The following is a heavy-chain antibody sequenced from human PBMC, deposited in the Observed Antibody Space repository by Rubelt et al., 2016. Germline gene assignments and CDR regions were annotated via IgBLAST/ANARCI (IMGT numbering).Heavy chain of an antibody. CDR3: ATDPVEATTVRHFDY. V-gene: IGHV3-30*19. D-gene: IGHD1-26*01. J-gene: IGHJ4*02. CDR2: ISSNGNIK. CDR1: GFTFRSYG. Sequence: AASGFTFRSYGMNWVRQAPGKGLEWVAVISSNGNIKYYADSVNGRFTISRDNSKNTLFLHMNSLRGEDTAVYYCATDPVEATTVRHFDYWGQGTLVTASS.